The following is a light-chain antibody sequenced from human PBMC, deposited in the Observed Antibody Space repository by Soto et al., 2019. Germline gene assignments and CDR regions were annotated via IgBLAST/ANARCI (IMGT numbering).Light chain of an antibody. CDR3: QHYDSYPIT. Sequence: DIQITQSPSTLCAFLGDRVTLCSRASQRSSSWLAWYQQKPGKAPKLLIYKASSLESGVPSRFSGSGSGTEFTLTISSLQPDDFATYYCQHYDSYPITFGPGTKVDI. V-gene: IGKV1-5*03. CDR2: KAS. CDR1: QRSSSW. J-gene: IGKJ3*01.